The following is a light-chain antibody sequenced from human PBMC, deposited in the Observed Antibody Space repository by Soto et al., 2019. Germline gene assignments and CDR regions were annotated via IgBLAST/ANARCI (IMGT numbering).Light chain of an antibody. CDR3: QQYGSAHTWT. V-gene: IGKV3-20*01. Sequence: SVSYNYLAAYQQKPRQTPRNLMHCASTRAPGIPDRFSGSGCATNDSLPISSLQPEDDAVYYCQQYGSAHTWTFGQGTRL. CDR2: CAS. J-gene: IGKJ1*01. CDR1: SVSYNY.